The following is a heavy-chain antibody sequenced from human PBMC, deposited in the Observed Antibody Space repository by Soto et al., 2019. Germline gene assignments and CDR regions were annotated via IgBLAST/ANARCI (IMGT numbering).Heavy chain of an antibody. J-gene: IGHJ4*02. CDR1: GFTFSDYY. D-gene: IGHD2-15*01. CDR2: ISFNNNTI. V-gene: IGHV3-11*01. Sequence: GGSLRLSCVTSGFTFSDYYISWLRQAPGKGPECLSYISFNNNTIYYDDSVRGRFTISRDNAKNSVFLQMNRLRVEDTAVYYCARHIGRIEAASFDYWGPGTLVTVSS. CDR3: ARHIGRIEAASFDY.